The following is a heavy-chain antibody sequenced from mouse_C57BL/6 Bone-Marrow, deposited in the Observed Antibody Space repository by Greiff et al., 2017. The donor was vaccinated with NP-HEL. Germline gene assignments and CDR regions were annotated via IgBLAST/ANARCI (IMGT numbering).Heavy chain of an antibody. CDR1: GYTFTDYY. D-gene: IGHD3-1*01. Sequence: EVQLQQSGPELVKPGASVKISCKASGYTFTDYYMNWVKQSHGKSLEWIGDINPNTGGTSYNQKFKGKATLTVDKSSSTAYMELRSLTSEDSAVYYCARGQLGVAWFAYWGQGTLVTVSA. CDR2: INPNTGGT. J-gene: IGHJ3*01. V-gene: IGHV1-26*01. CDR3: ARGQLGVAWFAY.